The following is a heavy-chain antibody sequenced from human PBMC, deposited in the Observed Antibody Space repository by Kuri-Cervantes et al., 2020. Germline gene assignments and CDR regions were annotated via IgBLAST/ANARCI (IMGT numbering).Heavy chain of an antibody. V-gene: IGHV4-38-2*02. Sequence: SETLSLTCTVSGESIISYYWSWIRQPPGKGLEWIGSIYHSGSTYYNPSLKSRVTISVDTSKNQFSLKLSSVTAADTAVYYRARALSFYDILTGYYRPYYFDYWGQGTLVTVSS. CDR2: IYHSGST. CDR1: GESIISYY. D-gene: IGHD3-9*01. J-gene: IGHJ4*02. CDR3: ARALSFYDILTGYYRPYYFDY.